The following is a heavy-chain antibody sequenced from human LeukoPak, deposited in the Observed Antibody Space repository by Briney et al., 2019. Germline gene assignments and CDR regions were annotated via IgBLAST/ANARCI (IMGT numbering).Heavy chain of an antibody. CDR1: GYTFTSYY. CDR3: AADNQQITV. V-gene: IGHV1-46*01. J-gene: IGHJ2*01. Sequence: GASVKVSCKASGYTFTSYYMHWVRQAPGEGLEWMGIINPSGGSTSYAQKFQGRVTMTRDMSTGTAYMELSSLKSEDAAVYYCAADNQQITVWGRGTLVIVSS. D-gene: IGHD5-24*01. CDR2: INPSGGST.